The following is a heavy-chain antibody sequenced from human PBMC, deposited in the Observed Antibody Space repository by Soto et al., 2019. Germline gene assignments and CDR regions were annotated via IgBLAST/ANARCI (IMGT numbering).Heavy chain of an antibody. Sequence: SETLSLTCTVSGGSISSYYWSWIRQPPGKGLEWIGYIYYSGSTNYNPSLKSRVTISVDTSKNQFSLKLSSVTAADTAVYYCARLPILTGYYDYWGQGTLVTVSS. J-gene: IGHJ4*02. D-gene: IGHD3-9*01. V-gene: IGHV4-59*08. CDR2: IYYSGST. CDR1: GGSISSYY. CDR3: ARLPILTGYYDY.